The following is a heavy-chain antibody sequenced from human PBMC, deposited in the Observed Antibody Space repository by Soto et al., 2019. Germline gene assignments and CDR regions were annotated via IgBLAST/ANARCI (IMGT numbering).Heavy chain of an antibody. CDR3: AKNGQPPYYYYGLDV. CDR2: INACNGDT. D-gene: IGHD2-8*01. Sequence: PRQSLEWMGWINACNGDTKYSQKFQDRVSMTIDTSAGTAYMELRSLTSEDTAIYYCAKNGQPPYYYYGLDVWGQGTKVTVSS. V-gene: IGHV1-3*01. J-gene: IGHJ6*02.